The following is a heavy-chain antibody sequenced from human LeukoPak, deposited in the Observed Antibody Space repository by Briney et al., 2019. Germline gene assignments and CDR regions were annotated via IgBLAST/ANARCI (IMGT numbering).Heavy chain of an antibody. J-gene: IGHJ4*02. Sequence: SETLSLTCTVSGGSISSYYWSWIRQPPGKGLEWIGYIYYSGSTNYNPSLKSRVTISVATSKNQFSLKLSSVTAADTAVYYCARSVDWGSSGFDYWGQGTLVTVSS. D-gene: IGHD3-9*01. CDR1: GGSISSYY. V-gene: IGHV4-59*01. CDR2: IYYSGST. CDR3: ARSVDWGSSGFDY.